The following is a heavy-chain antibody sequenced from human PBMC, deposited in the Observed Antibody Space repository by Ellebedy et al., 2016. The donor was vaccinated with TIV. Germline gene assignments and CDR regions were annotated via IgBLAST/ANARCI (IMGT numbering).Heavy chain of an antibody. CDR3: ASPKSSSSYFDY. J-gene: IGHJ4*02. V-gene: IGHV4-39*01. CDR1: GGSISSNYYY. D-gene: IGHD2-2*01. Sequence: MPSETLSLTCTVSGGSISSNYYYWSWIRQPPGKGLEWIGSIYHSGITYYSPSLKGRVTISVDTSKNQFPLKLSSVIAAGTAVYYCASPKSSSSYFDYWGQGTLVTVSS. CDR2: IYHSGIT.